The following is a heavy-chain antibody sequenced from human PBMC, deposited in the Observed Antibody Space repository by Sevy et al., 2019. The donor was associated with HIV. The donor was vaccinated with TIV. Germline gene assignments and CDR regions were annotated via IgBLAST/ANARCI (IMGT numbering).Heavy chain of an antibody. CDR1: GFTFSPYW. Sequence: GGSLRLSCAASGFTFSPYWMTWVRQAPGRGLEGVANIRPDGSDKYYVDSVKGRFTISRDNATNSLYLQMNSLRADDTAMYYCARGVGLDCWGQGALVTVS. CDR3: ARGVGLDC. V-gene: IGHV3-7*01. D-gene: IGHD1-26*01. J-gene: IGHJ4*02. CDR2: IRPDGSDK.